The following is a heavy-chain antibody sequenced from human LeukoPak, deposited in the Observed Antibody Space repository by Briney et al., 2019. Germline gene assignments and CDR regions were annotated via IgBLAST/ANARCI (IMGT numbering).Heavy chain of an antibody. CDR3: ARDPGDSSWYRGNWFGP. CDR1: GYTFTGYY. Sequence: ASVKVSCKASGYTFTGYYMHWVRQAPGQGLEWMGWINPNSGGTNYAQKFQGRVTMTRDTSISTAYMELSRLRSDDTAVYYCARDPGDSSWYRGNWFGPWGQGTLVTVSS. CDR2: INPNSGGT. V-gene: IGHV1-2*02. D-gene: IGHD6-13*01. J-gene: IGHJ5*02.